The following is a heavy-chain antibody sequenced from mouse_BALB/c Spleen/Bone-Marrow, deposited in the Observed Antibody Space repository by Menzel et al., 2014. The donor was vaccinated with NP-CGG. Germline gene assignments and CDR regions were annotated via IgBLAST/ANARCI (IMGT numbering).Heavy chain of an antibody. CDR3: TRSYGSSYEYYFDY. CDR1: GYTFTSYW. CDR2: IYPSDSYT. V-gene: IGHV1-69*02. J-gene: IGHJ2*01. Sequence: LVESGAELVRPVASVKLSCKASGYTFTSYWINWVKQRPGQGLEWIGNIYPSDSYTNYNQKFKDKATLTVDKSSSTAYMQLSSPTSEDSAVYYCTRSYGSSYEYYFDYWGQGTTLTVSS. D-gene: IGHD1-1*01.